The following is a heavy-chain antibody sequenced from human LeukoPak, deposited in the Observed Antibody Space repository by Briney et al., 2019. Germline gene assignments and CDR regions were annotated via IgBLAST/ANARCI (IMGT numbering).Heavy chain of an antibody. CDR2: IYSGGST. D-gene: IGHD3-16*01. CDR3: AESPYPRH. Sequence: GGSLRLSCAASGFTVSSNYMSWVRQAPGKGLEWVSVIYSGGSTYYADSVKGRFTISRDNAKNSLYLQMNSLRAEDTAVYYCAESPYPRHWGQGTLVTVSS. V-gene: IGHV3-66*01. CDR1: GFTVSSNY. J-gene: IGHJ4*02.